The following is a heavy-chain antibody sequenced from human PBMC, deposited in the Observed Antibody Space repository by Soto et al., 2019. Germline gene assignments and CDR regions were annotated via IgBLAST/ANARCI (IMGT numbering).Heavy chain of an antibody. D-gene: IGHD2-15*01. CDR3: ARDGCSGSNCLNWFDP. CDR1: GFTFSSYS. J-gene: IGHJ5*02. CDR2: ISSSSTTK. Sequence: GSLRLSCAASGFTFSSYSMNWVRQAPGKGLEWVSYISSSSTTKYYADSVKGRFTISRDNAKNSLYLQMNSLRAEDTAVYYCARDGCSGSNCLNWFDPWGQGTLVTVS. V-gene: IGHV3-48*01.